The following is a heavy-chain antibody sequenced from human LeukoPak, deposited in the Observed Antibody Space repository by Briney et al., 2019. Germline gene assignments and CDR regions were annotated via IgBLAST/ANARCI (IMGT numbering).Heavy chain of an antibody. Sequence: GGSLRLSCAASGFTFSSYAMSWVRQAPGKGLEWVSSISASGGSTYYADSVKGRFTISRDNSKNTLYLQMNSLRAEDTAVYYCARDQYSYAHAAHWGQGTLVTVSS. CDR1: GFTFSSYA. D-gene: IGHD5-18*01. J-gene: IGHJ4*02. CDR2: ISASGGST. CDR3: ARDQYSYAHAAH. V-gene: IGHV3-23*01.